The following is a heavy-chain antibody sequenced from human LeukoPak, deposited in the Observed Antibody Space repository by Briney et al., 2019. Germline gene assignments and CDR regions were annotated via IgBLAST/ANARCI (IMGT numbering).Heavy chain of an antibody. Sequence: ASVKVSCKASGYTFTGYYMHWVRQAPGQGLEWMGWINPNSGGTNYAQKFQGRVTMTRDTSISTAYMELSRLRSDDTAVYYCASERKAAGKVRIRWFDPWDQGTLVTVSS. CDR3: ASERKAAGKVRIRWFDP. V-gene: IGHV1-2*02. CDR2: INPNSGGT. J-gene: IGHJ5*02. D-gene: IGHD6-13*01. CDR1: GYTFTGYY.